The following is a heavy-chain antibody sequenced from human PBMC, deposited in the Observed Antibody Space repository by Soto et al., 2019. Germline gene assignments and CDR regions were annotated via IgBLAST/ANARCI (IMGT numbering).Heavy chain of an antibody. CDR1: GFTFSSYG. V-gene: IGHV3-33*01. CDR3: ARSLYEAVAGADYYYCGMDV. D-gene: IGHD6-19*01. Sequence: GGSLRLSCAASGFTFSSYGMHWVRQAPGKGLEWVAVIWYDGSNKYYADSVKGRFTISRDNSKNTLYLQMNSLRAEDTAVYYCARSLYEAVAGADYYYCGMDVWGQGTTVTVSS. CDR2: IWYDGSNK. J-gene: IGHJ6*02.